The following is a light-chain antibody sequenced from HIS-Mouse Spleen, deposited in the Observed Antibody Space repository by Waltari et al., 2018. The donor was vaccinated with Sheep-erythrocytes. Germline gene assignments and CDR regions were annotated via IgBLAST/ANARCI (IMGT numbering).Light chain of an antibody. CDR3: QQYYSTPT. J-gene: IGKJ1*01. V-gene: IGKV4-1*01. CDR1: QSVLYSANNKNY. CDR2: WAS. Sequence: DIVMTQSPDSLAVSLGERATINCKSSQSVLYSANNKNYLAWYQQKPGQPPKLLIYWASTRESGVPDRFSGSGSGTDFTLTISSLQAEDVAVYYCQQYYSTPTFGQGTNSEIK.